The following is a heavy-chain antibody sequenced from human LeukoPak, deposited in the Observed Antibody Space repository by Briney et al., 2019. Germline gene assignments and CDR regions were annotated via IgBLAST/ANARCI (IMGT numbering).Heavy chain of an antibody. Sequence: PGGSLRLSCAASGFTFNNYWIHWVRQVPGKGLVWVSRINNDGSSASYVDSVKGRFTISRDNSKNTLYLQMNSLRAEDTAVYYCARDGHYYGMDVWGQGTTVTVSS. CDR3: ARDGHYYGMDV. D-gene: IGHD3/OR15-3a*01. CDR1: GFTFNNYW. V-gene: IGHV3-74*01. J-gene: IGHJ6*02. CDR2: INNDGSSA.